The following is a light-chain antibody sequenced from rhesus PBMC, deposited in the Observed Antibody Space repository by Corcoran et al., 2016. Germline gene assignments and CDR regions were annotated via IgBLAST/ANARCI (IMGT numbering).Light chain of an antibody. V-gene: IGKV3-42*03. CDR2: GAS. CDR3: QHYSDWPYS. J-gene: IGKJ2*01. Sequence: EIVLTQSPATLFLSPGERATLSCRASQSVSSKLAWYQQQPEQSPRLLIYGASSRASGIHDRFSASGSGTDFTLTISSLEPEGFAIYYCQHYSDWPYSFGQGTKVEI. CDR1: QSVSSK.